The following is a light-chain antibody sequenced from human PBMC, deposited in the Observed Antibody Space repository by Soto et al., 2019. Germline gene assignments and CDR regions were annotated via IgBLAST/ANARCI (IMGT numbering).Light chain of an antibody. CDR1: SSDVGGYNY. J-gene: IGLJ1*01. Sequence: QSVLTRPPSASGSPGQSVTISCTGTSSDVGGYNYVSWYQQHPGKAPKLIIYEVYKRPSGVPDRFSGSKSGNTAALTVSGLQAEDEADYYCSSYVGTNSYVFGTGTKVTVL. CDR2: EVY. V-gene: IGLV2-8*01. CDR3: SSYVGTNSYV.